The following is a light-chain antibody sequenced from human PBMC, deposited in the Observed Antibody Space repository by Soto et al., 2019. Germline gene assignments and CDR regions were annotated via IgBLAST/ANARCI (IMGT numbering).Light chain of an antibody. CDR3: QQYGSSLLT. Sequence: EIVMTQSPATLSVSPGERATLSCRASQSVSSNLAWYQQKPGQAPRLLLYGASSRATGIPDRFSGSGSGTDFTLTISRLEPEDFAVYYCQQYGSSLLTFGGGTKVDIK. J-gene: IGKJ4*01. CDR2: GAS. V-gene: IGKV3-20*01. CDR1: QSVSSN.